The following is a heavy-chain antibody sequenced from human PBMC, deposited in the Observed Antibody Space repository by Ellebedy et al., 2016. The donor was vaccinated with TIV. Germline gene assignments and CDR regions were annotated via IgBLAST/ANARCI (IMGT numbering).Heavy chain of an antibody. D-gene: IGHD3-16*01. J-gene: IGHJ3*02. CDR2: IYGSGRGI. V-gene: IGHV3-23*01. Sequence: GESLKISCVASGFTFSTYAMAWVRQTPGKGLEWVSGIYGSGRGINYADSVKGRFTISRDNSKNTLYLQMNILRAEDTAIYFCAKDQVGGDGRWVFDIWGRGTMVTVSS. CDR3: AKDQVGGDGRWVFDI. CDR1: GFTFSTYA.